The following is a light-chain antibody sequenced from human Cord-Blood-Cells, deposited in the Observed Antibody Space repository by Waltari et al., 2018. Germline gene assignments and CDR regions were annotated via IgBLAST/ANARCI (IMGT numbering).Light chain of an antibody. CDR1: SSDVRGYNY. V-gene: IGLV2-14*03. Sequence: QSALTQPASVSVSPGQTITIPCTGTSSDVRGYNYVSWYHQHPGKAPKLMSYDASNRPAAGSNLFSGSKSDNTASHSISGIQSENEADYYCSSYTSSSTPVFGSGNKVTVL. CDR2: DAS. J-gene: IGLJ1*01. CDR3: SSYTSSSTPV.